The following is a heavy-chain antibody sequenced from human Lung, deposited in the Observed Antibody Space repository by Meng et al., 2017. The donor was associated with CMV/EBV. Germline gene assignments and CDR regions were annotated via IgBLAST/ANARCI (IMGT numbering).Heavy chain of an antibody. CDR3: ARVGWQQQRWFFDL. CDR2: IYSGGGT. CDR1: GFTVSSNY. D-gene: IGHD4-23*01. Sequence: GEXXTISCAASGFTVSSNYMTWVRQAPGKGLEWVSVIYSGGGTYYADSVKGRFTISRDNSKSAIYLQMNTLRAEDTAVYYCARVGWQQQRWFFDLWGRGPLVTVSS. J-gene: IGHJ2*01. V-gene: IGHV3-53*01.